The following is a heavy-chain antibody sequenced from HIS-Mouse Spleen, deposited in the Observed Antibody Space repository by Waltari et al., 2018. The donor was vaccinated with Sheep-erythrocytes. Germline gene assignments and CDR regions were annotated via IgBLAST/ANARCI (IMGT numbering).Heavy chain of an antibody. D-gene: IGHD3-9*01. V-gene: IGHV4-38-2*02. J-gene: IGHJ3*02. CDR2: IYHSGST. CDR3: ARDLGYDILTGYYSDAFDI. Sequence: QVQLQESGPGLVKPSETLSLTCTVSGYSISSGYYWGWIRQPPGKGLEWIGSIYHSGSTYYNPYLKSRVTISVDTSKNQFSLKLSSVTAADTAVYYCARDLGYDILTGYYSDAFDIWGQGTMVTVSS. CDR1: GYSISSGYY.